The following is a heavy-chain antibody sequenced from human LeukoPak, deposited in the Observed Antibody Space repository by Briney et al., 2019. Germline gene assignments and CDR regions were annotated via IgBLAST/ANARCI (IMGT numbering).Heavy chain of an antibody. V-gene: IGHV3-48*01. CDR1: GFTFSSYS. J-gene: IGHJ4*02. CDR3: ARELKGEMTTDGY. CDR2: ISSSGSTI. Sequence: PGGSLRLSCAASGFTFSSYSMNWVRQAPGKGLEWVAHISSSGSTIYYADSVKGRFTISRDNAKNSLYLQMNRLRVEDTAVYYCARELKGEMTTDGYWGRGTLVTVSS. D-gene: IGHD5-24*01.